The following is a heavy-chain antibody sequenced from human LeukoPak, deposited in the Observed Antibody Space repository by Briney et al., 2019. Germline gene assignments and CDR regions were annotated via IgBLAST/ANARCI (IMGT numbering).Heavy chain of an antibody. CDR1: GGTFSSSA. V-gene: IGHV1-69*04. D-gene: IGHD5-18*01. J-gene: IGHJ6*02. CDR2: IIPVLNIT. CDR3: ARDQGLTAPPPYGLDV. Sequence: ASVKVSCKASGGTFSSSAITWVRQAPGQGLEWMGRIIPVLNITGYAQKFQGSVTITADTSTSTVYMELSSLRSEETAVYYCARDQGLTAPPPYGLDVWGQGTTVIVSS.